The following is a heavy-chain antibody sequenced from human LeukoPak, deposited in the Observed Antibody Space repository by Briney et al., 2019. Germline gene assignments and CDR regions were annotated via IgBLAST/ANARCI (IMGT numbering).Heavy chain of an antibody. CDR1: GFSFSKYW. CDR2: ISSNGGST. V-gene: IGHV3-64*02. D-gene: IGHD5-24*01. J-gene: IGHJ4*02. Sequence: GGSRRLSCAASGFSFSKYWMHWVRQAPGKGLEYVSAISSNGGSTFYADSVKSRFTISRDNSKNTLYLQMGSLRAEDMAVYYCARGRASYYFDCWGQGTLVTVSS. CDR3: ARGRASYYFDC.